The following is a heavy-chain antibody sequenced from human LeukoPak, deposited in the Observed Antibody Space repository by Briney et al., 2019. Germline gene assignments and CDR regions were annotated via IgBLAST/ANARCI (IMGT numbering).Heavy chain of an antibody. CDR2: LRYDGSNK. J-gene: IGHJ4*02. D-gene: IGHD1-26*01. CDR1: GFTFSSYG. CDR3: ARMSGSHALGSIDY. Sequence: GRSLRLSCAASGFTFSSYGMHWVRQAPGKGLEWVAVLRYDGSNKYYADSVKGRFTISRDNSKNTLYLQMNSLRAEDTAVYYCARMSGSHALGSIDYWGQGSLVTVSS. V-gene: IGHV3-33*01.